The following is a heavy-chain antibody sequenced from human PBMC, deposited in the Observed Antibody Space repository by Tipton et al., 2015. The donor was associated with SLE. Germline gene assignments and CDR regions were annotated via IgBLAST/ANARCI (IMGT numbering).Heavy chain of an antibody. Sequence: SPRLSCAASGFTFSSYAMHWVRQAPGKGLEWVAVISYDGSNKYYADSVKGRFTISRDNSKNTLYLQMNSLRAEDTAVYYCARADSSGYLYYYYGMDVWGQGTTVTVSS. J-gene: IGHJ6*02. CDR1: GFTFSSYA. CDR3: ARADSSGYLYYYYGMDV. V-gene: IGHV3-30*04. D-gene: IGHD3-22*01. CDR2: ISYDGSNK.